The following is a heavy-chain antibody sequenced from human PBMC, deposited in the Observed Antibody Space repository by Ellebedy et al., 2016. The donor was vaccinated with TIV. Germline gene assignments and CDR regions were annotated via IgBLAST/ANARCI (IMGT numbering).Heavy chain of an antibody. CDR1: GASISTFSDF. V-gene: IGHV4-39*01. CDR2: PYYSGSA. D-gene: IGHD6-13*01. Sequence: MPSETLSLTCTVSGASISTFSDFWGCLRQPAGKGLEWIGSPYYSGSAYYTPSLKSRVTISGDRSKNQFSLNVTSVTAADTAVYYCARGGAAGSSDYYYGMDVWGQGTTVTVSS. CDR3: ARGGAAGSSDYYYGMDV. J-gene: IGHJ6*02.